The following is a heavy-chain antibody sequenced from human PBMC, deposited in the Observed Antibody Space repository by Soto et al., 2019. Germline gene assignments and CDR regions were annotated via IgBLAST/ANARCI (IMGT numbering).Heavy chain of an antibody. D-gene: IGHD1-1*01. CDR1: GFTFTNYY. J-gene: IGHJ4*02. CDR3: ARDSGDTTLRQWGRSFHY. CDR2: INASGGGT. Sequence: QVQLVQSGAEVKKPGASVKVSCKASGFTFTNYYIHWVRQAPGQGLEWMGLINASGGGTFYAQKLQGRVTVTRDTSTGTVYMELSNLRSEDTAVYFCARDSGDTTLRQWGRSFHYWGQGTLVTVSS. V-gene: IGHV1-46*01.